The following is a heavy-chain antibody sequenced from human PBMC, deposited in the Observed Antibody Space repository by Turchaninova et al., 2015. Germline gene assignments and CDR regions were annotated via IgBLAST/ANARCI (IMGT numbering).Heavy chain of an antibody. CDR1: GFTFSTYA. V-gene: IGHV3-23*01. J-gene: IGHJ4*01. D-gene: IGHD1-26*01. CDR2: ISSSGGST. Sequence: SPRLSCAASGFTFSTYAMNWVRQAPGKGLEWVSAISSSGGSTYYSDSVKGRFTISRDNSKNTLYLQMNGPRAEDTALYYFAKGSQARAVPFDYWGHGTLVTVSS. CDR3: AKGSQARAVPFDY.